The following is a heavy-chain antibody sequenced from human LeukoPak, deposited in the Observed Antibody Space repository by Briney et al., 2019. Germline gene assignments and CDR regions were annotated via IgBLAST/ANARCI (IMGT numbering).Heavy chain of an antibody. CDR2: INPNSGGT. CDR3: ARIPPPTVTTDYYYYMDV. V-gene: IGHV1-2*02. D-gene: IGHD4-11*01. J-gene: IGHJ6*03. Sequence: ASVKVSCKASGYAFTGYYMHWVRQAPGQGLEWMGWINPNSGGTNYAQKFQGRVTMTRDTSISTAYMELSGLRSDDTAVYYCARIPPPTVTTDYYYYMDVWGKGTTVTVSS. CDR1: GYAFTGYY.